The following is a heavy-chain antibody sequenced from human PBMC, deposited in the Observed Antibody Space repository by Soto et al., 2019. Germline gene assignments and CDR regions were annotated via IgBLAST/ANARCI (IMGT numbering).Heavy chain of an antibody. D-gene: IGHD3-10*01. J-gene: IGHJ6*01. V-gene: IGHV4-34*01. CDR1: GGSFSGYY. CDR3: ARSRITMVRGVITNYYYYYGMDV. Sequence: SETLSLTCAVYGGSFSGYYWSWIRQPPGKGLEWIGEINHSGSTKYNPSLKSRVTISVDTSKNQFSPKLSSVTVADTAVYYCARSRITMVRGVITNYYYYYGMDVWGQGTTVT. CDR2: INHSGST.